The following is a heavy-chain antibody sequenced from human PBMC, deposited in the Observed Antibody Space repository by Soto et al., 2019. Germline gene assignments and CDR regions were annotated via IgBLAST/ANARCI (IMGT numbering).Heavy chain of an antibody. CDR3: ARDSYYDFWSGYYYYYYGMDV. J-gene: IGHJ6*02. Sequence: ASVKVSCKISGHTLTEFSIHWVRQAPGKGLEWMGWINPNSGGTNYAQKFQGWVTMTRDTSISTAYMELSRLRSDDTAVYYCARDSYYDFWSGYYYYYYGMDVWGQGTTVTVSS. D-gene: IGHD3-3*01. V-gene: IGHV1-2*04. CDR2: INPNSGGT. CDR1: GHTLTEFS.